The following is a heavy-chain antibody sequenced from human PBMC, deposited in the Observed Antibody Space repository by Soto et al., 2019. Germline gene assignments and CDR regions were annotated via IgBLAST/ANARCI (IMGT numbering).Heavy chain of an antibody. CDR3: ARDSAYGDVSFDP. CDR2: IYYSGST. Sequence: SETLSLTCTVSGGSISSYYWSWIRQPPGKGLEWIGYIYYSGSTNYNPSLKSRVTISVDTSKNQFSLKLSSVTAADTAVYYCARDSAYGDVSFDPWGQGTLVTVSS. D-gene: IGHD4-17*01. J-gene: IGHJ5*02. CDR1: GGSISSYY. V-gene: IGHV4-59*01.